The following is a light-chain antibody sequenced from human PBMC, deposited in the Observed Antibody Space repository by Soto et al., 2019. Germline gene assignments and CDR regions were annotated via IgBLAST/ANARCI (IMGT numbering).Light chain of an antibody. CDR1: NGRYSFA. J-gene: IGLJ2*01. CDR2: LNIDGTH. V-gene: IGLV4-69*01. Sequence: QPVLTQSPSASASLGASVKLAGTLSNGRYSFAIAWHQQKPSKGPRYLMKLNIDGTHRKGDGIPDRFSGSRSGTESYLTISSLQSDDEADYYCQTWGTAPLFGGGTKLTVL. CDR3: QTWGTAPL.